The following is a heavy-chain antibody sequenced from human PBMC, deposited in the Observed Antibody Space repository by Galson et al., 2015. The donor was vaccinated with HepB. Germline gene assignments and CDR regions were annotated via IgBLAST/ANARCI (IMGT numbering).Heavy chain of an antibody. D-gene: IGHD6-13*01. Sequence: SVKVSCKASGYSFTSYGVTWVRQAPGQGLQWMGWISGYNGRAIYAQEFQDRVTLTTDTSTTTASMEVRRLTSDDTAIYYCARDLAAETTDAFDIWGQGIMVIVSS. CDR1: GYSFTSYG. J-gene: IGHJ3*02. CDR2: ISGYNGRA. CDR3: ARDLAAETTDAFDI. V-gene: IGHV1-18*01.